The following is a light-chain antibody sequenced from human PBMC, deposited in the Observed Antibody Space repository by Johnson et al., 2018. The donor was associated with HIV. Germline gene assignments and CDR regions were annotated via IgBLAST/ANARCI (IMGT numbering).Light chain of an antibody. V-gene: IGLV1-51*02. Sequence: QSVLTQSPSVSAAPGQKVTISCSGSSANIGNNYVSWYQQLPGTAPKLLIYENNKRPSGIPDRFSGSKSGTSATLGITGLQTGDEADYYCGTWDSSLSAAFYVFGTGTKVTVL. J-gene: IGLJ1*01. CDR2: ENN. CDR1: SANIGNNY. CDR3: GTWDSSLSAAFYV.